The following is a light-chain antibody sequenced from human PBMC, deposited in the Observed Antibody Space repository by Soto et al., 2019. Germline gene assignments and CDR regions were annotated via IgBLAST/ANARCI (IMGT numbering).Light chain of an antibody. Sequence: QSALTQPASVSGSPGQSITISCTGTSSDVGDYNFVSWYQQHPGKAPKLMIYDVSNRPSGVSNRFSGSKSGNTASLTISGLQAEDEADYYCSSSTNSGVVFGGGTKVTVL. V-gene: IGLV2-14*03. J-gene: IGLJ2*01. CDR2: DVS. CDR3: SSSTNSGVV. CDR1: SSDVGDYNF.